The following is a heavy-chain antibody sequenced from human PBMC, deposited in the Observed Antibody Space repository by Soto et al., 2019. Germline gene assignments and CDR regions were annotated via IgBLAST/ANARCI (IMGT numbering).Heavy chain of an antibody. CDR2: INTYNGNT. CDR3: AMVDVYVTPSPQDV. D-gene: IGHD3-16*01. J-gene: IGHJ6*01. V-gene: IGHV1-18*01. CDR1: GYTFTRYG. Sequence: QVQLVQSGAEVKNPGASVKVSCKASGYTFTRYGIGWARQAPGQGLEWMGWINTYNGNTNYAQNVQGSVTLTTDTSTSTAYLELRSLRSNDTAIYYCAMVDVYVTPSPQDVW.